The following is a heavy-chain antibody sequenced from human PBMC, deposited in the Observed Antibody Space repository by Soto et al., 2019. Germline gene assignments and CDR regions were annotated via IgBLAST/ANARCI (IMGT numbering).Heavy chain of an antibody. D-gene: IGHD6-6*01. Sequence: PWEALKISGKGSGYSFTSYWIGWVRHMPGKGLEWMGIIYPGDSGTRYSPSFQGQGTISADKSISTAYLQGSSLKASDTAMYYCARHRDSVIPYSSSSRYYYYGMDVWGQGTTVTVSS. V-gene: IGHV5-51*01. CDR1: GYSFTSYW. CDR2: IYPGDSGT. J-gene: IGHJ6*02. CDR3: ARHRDSVIPYSSSSRYYYYGMDV.